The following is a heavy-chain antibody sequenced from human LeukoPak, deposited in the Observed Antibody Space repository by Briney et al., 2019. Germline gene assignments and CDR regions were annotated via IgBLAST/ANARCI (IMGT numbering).Heavy chain of an antibody. CDR3: AREDLDFFSGLDV. CDR2: INPDSGVT. CDR1: GYTFTAYY. Sequence: ASVKVSCKASGYTFTAYYMHWVRQAPGQGLEWMGRINPDSGVTDYAQKFQGRVTMTRDTSISTAYMELSSLRSNDTAVYYCAREDLDFFSGLDVWGQGTTVTVSS. J-gene: IGHJ6*02. V-gene: IGHV1-2*06.